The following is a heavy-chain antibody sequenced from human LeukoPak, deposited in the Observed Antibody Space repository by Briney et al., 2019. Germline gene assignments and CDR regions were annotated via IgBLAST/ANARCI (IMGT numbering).Heavy chain of an antibody. CDR1: GSTFSTFD. CDR3: VKDYQVGSSPAFGDY. J-gene: IGHJ4*02. Sequence: GGSLRLSCAASGSTFSTFDMHWVRQAAGKGLEWVSAIGTGGDTYYSDSVKGRFTISRENAKSSLYLQMNSLRAEDTAVYYCVKDYQVGSSPAFGDYWGQGTLVTISS. V-gene: IGHV3-13*01. D-gene: IGHD1-26*01. CDR2: IGTGGDT.